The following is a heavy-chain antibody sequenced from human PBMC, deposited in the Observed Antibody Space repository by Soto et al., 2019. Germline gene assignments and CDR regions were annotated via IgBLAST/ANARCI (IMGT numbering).Heavy chain of an antibody. CDR3: TSDTFGLRDS. V-gene: IGHV3-74*01. J-gene: IGHJ4*02. D-gene: IGHD3-9*01. CDR1: EFSFNFYW. CDR2: INPVGTIT. Sequence: EVKLVQSGGGLVQPGGSLRLSCAASEFSFNFYWMHWVRQTPGKGLVWVSRINPVGTITNYADSVEGRFIIARDNAATTLYLQMNRLSAEDTAIYYGTSDTFGLRDSWGQGTLVTVSS.